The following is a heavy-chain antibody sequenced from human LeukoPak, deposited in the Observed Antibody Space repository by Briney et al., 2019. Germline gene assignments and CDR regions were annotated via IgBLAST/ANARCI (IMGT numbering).Heavy chain of an antibody. Sequence: GSLRLSCAASGFTVSRNYMTWLRQAPGQGLGWVSVIYSGGSTYYADSVKGRFTISRDNSKNTLYLQMNSLRAEDTAVYYCAGGYNYGFLDYWGQGTLVTVSS. CDR3: AGGYNYGFLDY. CDR2: IYSGGST. V-gene: IGHV3-66*01. CDR1: GFTVSRNY. J-gene: IGHJ4*02. D-gene: IGHD5-18*01.